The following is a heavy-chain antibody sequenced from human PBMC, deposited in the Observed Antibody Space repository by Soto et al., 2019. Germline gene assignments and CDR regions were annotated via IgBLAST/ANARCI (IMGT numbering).Heavy chain of an antibody. Sequence: QITLKESGPTLVKPTQTLTLTCTFSGFSLSPSGVGVGWIRQPPGKALEWLALIYWDYDKRYSPSLKSRLTITKNTSKIQVVLTMTNMDHVDTSTYDCAHRAGGRWFGELGAYYFDYWGQGTLVTVSS. J-gene: IGHJ4*02. CDR1: GFSLSPSGVG. CDR3: AHRAGGRWFGELGAYYFDY. V-gene: IGHV2-5*02. CDR2: IYWDYDK. D-gene: IGHD3-10*01.